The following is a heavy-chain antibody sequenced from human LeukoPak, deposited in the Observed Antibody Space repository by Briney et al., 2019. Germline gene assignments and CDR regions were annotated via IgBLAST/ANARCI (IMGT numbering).Heavy chain of an antibody. CDR2: IWYDGSNK. Sequence: GGSLRLSCAASGFTFSSYGMHWVRQAPGKGLEWAAVIWYDGSNKYYADSVKGRFTISRDNSKNTLYLQMNSLRAEDTAVYYCARRRQLAEKAFDYWGQGTLVTVSS. CDR1: GFTFSSYG. J-gene: IGHJ4*02. D-gene: IGHD6-6*01. V-gene: IGHV3-33*01. CDR3: ARRRQLAEKAFDY.